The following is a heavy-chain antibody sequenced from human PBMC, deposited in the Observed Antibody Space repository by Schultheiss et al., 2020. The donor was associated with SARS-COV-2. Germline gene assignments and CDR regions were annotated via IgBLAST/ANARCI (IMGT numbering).Heavy chain of an antibody. CDR2: ISGSGGST. V-gene: IGHV3-23*01. J-gene: IGHJ2*01. CDR3: ARDDSSSL. Sequence: GESLKISCAASGFTFSSYAMHWVRQAPGKGLEWVSAISGSGGSTYYADSVKGRFTISRDNSKNTLYLQMNSLRAEDTAVYYCARDDSSSLWGRGTLVTVSS. CDR1: GFTFSSYA. D-gene: IGHD6-6*01.